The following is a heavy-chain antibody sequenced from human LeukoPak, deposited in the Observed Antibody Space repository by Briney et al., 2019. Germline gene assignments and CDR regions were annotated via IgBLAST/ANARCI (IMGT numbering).Heavy chain of an antibody. Sequence: GGSLRLSCAASGFTLSVYAMSWVRQAPGKGLEWVSAISGGGGDTYYADSVKGRFTISRDNSKNRVYLQMNSLRAEDTAVYYCARYCTSTSCYGQDSYYGMDVWGQGTTVTVSS. CDR2: ISGGGGDT. CDR1: GFTLSVYA. D-gene: IGHD2-2*01. CDR3: ARYCTSTSCYGQDSYYGMDV. J-gene: IGHJ6*02. V-gene: IGHV3-23*01.